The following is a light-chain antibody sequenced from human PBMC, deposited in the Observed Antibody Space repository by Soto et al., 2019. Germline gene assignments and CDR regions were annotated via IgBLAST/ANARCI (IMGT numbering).Light chain of an antibody. CDR2: GAS. CDR1: QSVSSSY. Sequence: EIVLTQSPGTLSLSPGERATLSCRASQSVSSSYLAWYQQKPGQAPRLLIYGASSRAPGTPDRFSGSGSGTHFTLTISRLAPEDFAVYYCQQYGSSQSFGPGTKVDI. CDR3: QQYGSSQS. J-gene: IGKJ3*01. V-gene: IGKV3-20*01.